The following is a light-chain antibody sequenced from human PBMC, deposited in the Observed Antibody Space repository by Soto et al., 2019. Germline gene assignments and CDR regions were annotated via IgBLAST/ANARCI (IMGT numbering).Light chain of an antibody. CDR2: GSS. J-gene: IGKJ4*01. V-gene: IGKV3-20*01. CDR3: QQYGSSPLT. CDR1: QSVSRNY. Sequence: EIVLTQSPCTLSFSPWERSTLSFMASQSVSRNYVAWYQHKPGQTPWLLIYGSSSRANGIPDRFRGSGSGTDFTLTVSRLEPEDFAVYFCQQYGSSPLTFGGGTKVDIK.